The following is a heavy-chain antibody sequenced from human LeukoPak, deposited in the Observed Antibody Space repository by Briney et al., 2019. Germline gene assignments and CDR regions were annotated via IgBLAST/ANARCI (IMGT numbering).Heavy chain of an antibody. CDR3: VKDFGRVRGTPDS. V-gene: IGHV3-64D*06. CDR2: ISGSGNGGSI. J-gene: IGHJ4*02. Sequence: GGSLRLSCSASGFVFSIYTMYWVRQVPGKGPEYVSTISGSGNGGSIYYADSVKGRFTISRDDSKSIVYLQMNGLRSEDTAVYYCVKDFGRVRGTPDSWGQGTLVTVSS. D-gene: IGHD2/OR15-2a*01. CDR1: GFVFSIYT.